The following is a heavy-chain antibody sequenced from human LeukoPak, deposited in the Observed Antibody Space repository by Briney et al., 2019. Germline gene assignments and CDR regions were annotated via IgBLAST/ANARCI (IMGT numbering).Heavy chain of an antibody. CDR3: ASRNNMDTAINY. D-gene: IGHD5-18*01. CDR1: GFTFSSYA. J-gene: IGHJ4*02. Sequence: GGSLRLSCAASGFTFSSYAMHWVRQAPGKGLEWVAVISYDGSNKYYADSVKGRFTISRDNSKNTLYLQMNSLRAEDTAVYYCASRNNMDTAINYWGQGTLVTVSS. V-gene: IGHV3-30*01. CDR2: ISYDGSNK.